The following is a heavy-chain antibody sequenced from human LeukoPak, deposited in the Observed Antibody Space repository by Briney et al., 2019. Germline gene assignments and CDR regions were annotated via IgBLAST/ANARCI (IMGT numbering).Heavy chain of an antibody. J-gene: IGHJ6*03. CDR3: ARETKVVPAARYYYYYMDV. V-gene: IGHV1-18*01. CDR2: ISAYNGNT. D-gene: IGHD2-2*01. Sequence: ASVKVSCKASGYTLTSYGISWVRQAPGQGLEWMGWISAYNGNTNYAQKLQGRVTMTTDTSTSTAYMELRSLRSDDTAVYYCARETKVVPAARYYYYYMDVWGKGTTVTVSS. CDR1: GYTLTSYG.